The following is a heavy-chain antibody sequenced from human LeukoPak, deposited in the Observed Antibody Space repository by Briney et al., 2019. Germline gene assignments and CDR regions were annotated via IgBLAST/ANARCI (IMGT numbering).Heavy chain of an antibody. Sequence: ASVKVSCKASGYTFTGYYMHWVRQAPGQGLEWMGRINPNRGGTNYAQKFQGRVTMTRDTSISTAYMELSRLRSDDTAVYYCARGTGDYYGSGSYYNHFDYWGQGTLVTVSS. CDR2: INPNRGGT. CDR1: GYTFTGYY. D-gene: IGHD3-10*01. CDR3: ARGTGDYYGSGSYYNHFDY. V-gene: IGHV1-2*06. J-gene: IGHJ4*02.